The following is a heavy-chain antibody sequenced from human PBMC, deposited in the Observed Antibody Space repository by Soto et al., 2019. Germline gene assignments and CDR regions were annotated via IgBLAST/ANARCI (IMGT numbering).Heavy chain of an antibody. Sequence: PSETLSLTCAVSSGSISSSNWWSWVRQPPGKGLEWIGEIYHSGSTNYNPSLKSRVTISVDKSKNQFSLKLSSVTAADTAVYYCARAGQDYIWGSYRTDAFDIWGQGTMVTVSS. CDR3: ARAGQDYIWGSYRTDAFDI. V-gene: IGHV4-4*02. CDR2: IYHSGST. J-gene: IGHJ3*02. D-gene: IGHD3-16*02. CDR1: SGSISSSNW.